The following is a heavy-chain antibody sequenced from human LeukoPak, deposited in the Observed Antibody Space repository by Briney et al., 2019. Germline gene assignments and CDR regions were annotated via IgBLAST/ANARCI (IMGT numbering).Heavy chain of an antibody. D-gene: IGHD5-24*01. Sequence: SETLSLTCTVSGGSLSSSSYYWGWIRQPPGKGLEWVGSIYYSGSAYYNPSLKSRVTISVDTSKNQFSLKLSSVTAADAAVYYCARLDRDGYNMHPFDYWGQGTLVTVSS. J-gene: IGHJ4*02. V-gene: IGHV4-39*01. CDR3: ARLDRDGYNMHPFDY. CDR2: IYYSGSA. CDR1: GGSLSSSSYY.